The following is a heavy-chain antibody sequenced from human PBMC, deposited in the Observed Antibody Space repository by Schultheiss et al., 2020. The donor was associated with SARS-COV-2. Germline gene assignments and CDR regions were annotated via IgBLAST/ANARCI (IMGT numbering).Heavy chain of an antibody. D-gene: IGHD4/OR15-4a*01. CDR2: INHSGST. CDR3: ARENTDYRFVAY. V-gene: IGHV4-61*01. CDR1: GGSVSSGSYY. J-gene: IGHJ4*02. Sequence: SETLSLTCADYGGSVSSGSYYWSWIRQPPGKGLEWIGEINHSGSTNYNPSLKSRVTISVDTSKNQFSLKLSSVTAADTAVYYCARENTDYRFVAYWGQGTLVTVSS.